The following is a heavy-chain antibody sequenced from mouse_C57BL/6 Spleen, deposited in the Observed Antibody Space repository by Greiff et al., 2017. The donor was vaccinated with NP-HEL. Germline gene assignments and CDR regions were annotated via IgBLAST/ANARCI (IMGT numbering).Heavy chain of an antibody. V-gene: IGHV1-55*01. CDR1: GYTFTSYW. J-gene: IGHJ2*01. CDR2: IYPGSGST. CDR3: ARERLITTVVAPYYFDY. Sequence: QVQLQQSGAELVKPGASVKMSCKASGYTFTSYWITWVKQRPGQGLEWIGDIYPGSGSTNYNEKFKSKATLTVDTSSSTAYMQLSSLTSEDSAVYYCARERLITTVVAPYYFDYWGQGTTLTVSS. D-gene: IGHD1-1*01.